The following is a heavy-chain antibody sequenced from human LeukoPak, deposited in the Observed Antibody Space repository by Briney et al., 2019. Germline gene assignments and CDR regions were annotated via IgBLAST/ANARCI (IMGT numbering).Heavy chain of an antibody. V-gene: IGHV1-69*05. CDR2: IIPIFGTA. J-gene: IGHJ4*02. D-gene: IGHD3-22*01. CDR3: ASSYVSYYDSSGYEVPIDY. CDR1: GGTFSSYA. Sequence: SVNVSCKASGGTFSSYAISWVRQAPAQGLEWMGRIIPIFGTANYAQKFQGRVTITTDESTSTAYMELSSLRCEDTAVYYCASSYVSYYDSSGYEVPIDYWGQGTLVTVSS.